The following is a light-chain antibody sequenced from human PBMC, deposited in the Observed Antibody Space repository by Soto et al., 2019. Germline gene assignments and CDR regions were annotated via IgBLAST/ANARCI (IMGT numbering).Light chain of an antibody. J-gene: IGKJ3*01. CDR3: QPYNTYSKA. V-gene: IGKV1-5*01. CDR2: DVS. Sequence: DIHLTQSPSTLSTSVGARVTITCSASQSVSYWLAWYQQKPGKAPNLLIYDVSTLARGVPPRFSVCGFVTEFTLNISSLQPDDSAMYYCQPYNTYSKAFGPGTRVEI. CDR1: QSVSYW.